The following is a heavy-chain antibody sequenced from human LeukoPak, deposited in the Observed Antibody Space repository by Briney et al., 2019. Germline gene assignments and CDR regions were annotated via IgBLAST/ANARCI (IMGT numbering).Heavy chain of an antibody. CDR3: ARDSPYGDYDSFDI. D-gene: IGHD4-17*01. J-gene: IGHJ3*02. CDR2: IKEDGSAK. V-gene: IGHV3-7*01. Sequence: GGSLRLSCAASGFTLSNYWMSWVRQAPGKGLEWVANIKEDGSAKYYVDSVKGRLTIYRDNAKNSLFLEMNTLRAEDTAVYYCARDSPYGDYDSFDIWGQGTMVTVSS. CDR1: GFTLSNYW.